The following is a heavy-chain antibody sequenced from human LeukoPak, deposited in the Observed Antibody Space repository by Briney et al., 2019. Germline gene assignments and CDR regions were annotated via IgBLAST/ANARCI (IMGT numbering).Heavy chain of an antibody. CDR1: GGSFSGYY. Sequence: PSETLSLTCAVYGGSFSGYYWSWIRQPPGKGLEWIGSIYHSGSTYYNPSLKSRVTISVDTSKNQFSLKLSSVTAADTAVYYCARCGGSSYYWGQGTLVTVSS. J-gene: IGHJ4*02. CDR3: ARCGGSSYY. V-gene: IGHV4-34*01. CDR2: IYHSGST. D-gene: IGHD2-21*01.